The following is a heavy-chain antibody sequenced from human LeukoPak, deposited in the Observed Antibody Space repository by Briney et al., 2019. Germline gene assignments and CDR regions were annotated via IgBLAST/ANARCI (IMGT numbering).Heavy chain of an antibody. J-gene: IGHJ5*02. V-gene: IGHV5-51*01. D-gene: IGHD2-2*01. Sequence: GESLKISCKASGYSFTSYWIGWVRQMPGKGLEWMAIVYPGDSDTRYSPSFRGQVTISADKSINTAYLQWSSLKASDTAMYYCARGYCGRTSCYDPAGWFDPWGQGTLVTVSS. CDR3: ARGYCGRTSCYDPAGWFDP. CDR2: VYPGDSDT. CDR1: GYSFTSYW.